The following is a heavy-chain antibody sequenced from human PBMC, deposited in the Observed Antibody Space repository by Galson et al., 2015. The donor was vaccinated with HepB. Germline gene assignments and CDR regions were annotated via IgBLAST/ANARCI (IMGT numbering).Heavy chain of an antibody. D-gene: IGHD3-10*01. Sequence: SLRLSCAGSGFTFSSYAMHWVRQAPGKGLEWVAVISFDGFNKYYADSVKGRFTISRDNSKNTLYLQMNSLSADDTALYYCARGRLVRGLSLRYDAVDIWGQGPMVTVSS. J-gene: IGHJ3*02. CDR2: ISFDGFNK. CDR3: ARGRLVRGLSLRYDAVDI. V-gene: IGHV3-30*04. CDR1: GFTFSSYA.